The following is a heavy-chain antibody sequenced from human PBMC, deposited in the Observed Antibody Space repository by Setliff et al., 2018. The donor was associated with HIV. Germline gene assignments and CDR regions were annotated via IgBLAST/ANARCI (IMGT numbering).Heavy chain of an antibody. CDR1: GYSISSGYY. CDR3: ARHQITTDSPFDY. V-gene: IGHV4-38-2*01. J-gene: IGHJ4*02. CDR2: INHSGST. Sequence: SETLSLTCAVSGYSISSGYYWGWIRQPPGKGLEWIGEINHSGSTYYNPSLKSRVTISVDTSKNQFSLKLSSVTAADTAVYYCARHQITTDSPFDYWGQGTLVTVSS.